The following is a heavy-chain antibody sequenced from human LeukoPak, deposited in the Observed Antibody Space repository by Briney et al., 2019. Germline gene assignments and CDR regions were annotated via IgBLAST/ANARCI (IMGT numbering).Heavy chain of an antibody. J-gene: IGHJ4*02. D-gene: IGHD3-16*01. CDR1: EFTFSNYW. CDR3: TKGGDPTYPSY. V-gene: IGHV3-7*01. CDR2: IKQDGSKK. Sequence: GGSLRLSCAASEFTFSNYWMSWVRQAPGKGLEWVANIKQDGSKKYYVDSVKGRFTISRDNAKNSLYLQMDSLRAEDTAVYYCTKGGDPTYPSYWGQGTLVTVSS.